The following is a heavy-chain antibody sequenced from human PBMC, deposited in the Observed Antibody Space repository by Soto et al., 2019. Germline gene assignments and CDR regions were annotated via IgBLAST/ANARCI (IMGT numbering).Heavy chain of an antibody. Sequence: PGGSLRLSCAASGFTFDDYAMHWVRQAPGKGLEWVSGISWNSGSIGYADSVKGRFTISRDNAKNSLYLQMNSLRAEDTALYYCARTIFGGGYYYYYYMDVWGKGTTVTVSS. CDR1: GFTFDDYA. CDR3: ARTIFGGGYYYYYYMDV. V-gene: IGHV3-9*01. CDR2: ISWNSGSI. D-gene: IGHD3-3*01. J-gene: IGHJ6*03.